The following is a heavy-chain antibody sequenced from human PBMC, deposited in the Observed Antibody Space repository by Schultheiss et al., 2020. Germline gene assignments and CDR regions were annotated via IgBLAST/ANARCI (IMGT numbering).Heavy chain of an antibody. CDR1: GFTVSSNY. V-gene: IGHV3-53*01. J-gene: IGHJ6*02. Sequence: GGSLRLSCAASGFTVSSNYMSWVRQAPGKGLEWVSAISGSGGSTYYADSVKGRFTISRDNSKNTLYLQMNSLRAEDTAVYYCARVKAVAASDIVGYYYGMDVWGQGTTVTVSS. CDR3: ARVKAVAASDIVGYYYGMDV. CDR2: ISGSGGST. D-gene: IGHD6-19*01.